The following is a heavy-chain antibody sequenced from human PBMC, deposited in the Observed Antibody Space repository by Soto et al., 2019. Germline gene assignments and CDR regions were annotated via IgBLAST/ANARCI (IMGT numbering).Heavy chain of an antibody. CDR2: IIPILGIA. V-gene: IGHV1-69*02. CDR3: VRVGRGGWFDP. J-gene: IGHJ5*02. CDR1: GGTFSSYT. Sequence: QVQLVQSGAEVKKPGSSVKVSCKASGGTFSSYTISWVRQAPGQGLEWMGRIIPILGIANYAQKFQGRVTITADKSTSTAYMERSSLRSEDTAVYYCVRVGRGGWFDPWGQGTLVTVSS. D-gene: IGHD3-10*01.